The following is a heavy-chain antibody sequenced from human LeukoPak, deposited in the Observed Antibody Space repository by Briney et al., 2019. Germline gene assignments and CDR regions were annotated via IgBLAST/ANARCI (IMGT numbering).Heavy chain of an antibody. J-gene: IGHJ4*02. Sequence: GGSLRLSCAASGFTFSSYSMNWVRQAPGKGLEWVSVIYSGGGIYYADSVKGRFTISRDNSKNTVYLQMNSLRPEDTAVYYCAREGHSYGPFDYWGQGALVTVSS. CDR1: GFTFSSYS. V-gene: IGHV3-66*02. CDR3: AREGHSYGPFDY. D-gene: IGHD5-18*01. CDR2: IYSGGGI.